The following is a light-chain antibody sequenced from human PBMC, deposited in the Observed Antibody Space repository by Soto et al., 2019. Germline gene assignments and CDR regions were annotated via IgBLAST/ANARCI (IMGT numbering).Light chain of an antibody. CDR2: GAS. Sequence: DIVLTQSPGTLSLSPGERATLSCRASQSVSSTYLAWYQQKPGQAPRLLIYGASSRATGIPDRFSGSGSGTDFTLTIIRLEPEDFAVYYCQQYGSSPRTFGQGTKVDIK. CDR3: QQYGSSPRT. V-gene: IGKV3-20*01. CDR1: QSVSSTY. J-gene: IGKJ1*01.